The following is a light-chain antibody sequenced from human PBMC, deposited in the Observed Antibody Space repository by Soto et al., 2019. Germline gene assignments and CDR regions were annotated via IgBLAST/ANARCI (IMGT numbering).Light chain of an antibody. J-gene: IGKJ4*01. CDR3: QQYDNLPLT. V-gene: IGKV1-5*03. CDR1: QSISSW. CDR2: KAS. Sequence: DIQMTQSPSTLSASVGDRVTITCRASQSISSWLAWYQQKPGKAPKLLIYKASSLESGVPSRFSGSGSGTEFTITISSLQPDDCATYYCQQYDNLPLTFGGGTKVDIK.